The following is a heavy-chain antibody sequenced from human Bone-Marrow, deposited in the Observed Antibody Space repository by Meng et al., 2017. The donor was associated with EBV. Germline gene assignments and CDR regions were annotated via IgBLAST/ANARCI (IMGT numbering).Heavy chain of an antibody. V-gene: IGHV4-4*02. CDR2: IDHSGST. D-gene: IGHD3-10*01. Sequence: VRFHGAGPWAGEPSGAPPLPLGVRVGSNSSSNWWSWVGQPPGKGLEWIGEIDHSGSTNYNPSLKSRVTISIDKSKNQFSLKLSSVTAADTAAYYCARDISGTIDYWGQGTLVTVSS. CDR3: ARDISGTIDY. CDR1: VGSNSSSNW. J-gene: IGHJ4*02.